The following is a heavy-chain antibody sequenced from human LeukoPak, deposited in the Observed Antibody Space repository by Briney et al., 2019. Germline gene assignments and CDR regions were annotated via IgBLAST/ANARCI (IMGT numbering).Heavy chain of an antibody. J-gene: IGHJ4*02. CDR2: ISWNSGSI. CDR3: ASNPDYGDY. D-gene: IGHD4-11*01. Sequence: GGSLRLSCAASGFTFDDYAMHWVRQAPGKGLEWVSGISWNSGSIGYADSVKGRFTISRDNAKNSLYLQMNSLRAEDTAVYYCASNPDYGDYWGQGTLVTVSS. CDR1: GFTFDDYA. V-gene: IGHV3-9*01.